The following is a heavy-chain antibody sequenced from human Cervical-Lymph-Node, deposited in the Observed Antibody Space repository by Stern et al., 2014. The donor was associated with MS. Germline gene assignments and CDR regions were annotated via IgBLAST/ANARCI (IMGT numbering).Heavy chain of an antibody. CDR2: ISSSSSYI. CDR3: ARDKKSQIKDGFDL. D-gene: IGHD5-24*01. J-gene: IGHJ3*01. V-gene: IGHV3-21*01. CDR1: GFTFSVYT. Sequence: EVQLVESGGGLVKPGGSLRLSCAASGFTFSVYTINWVRQAPGKGLEWVSSISSSSSYIYYADSVKGRLTISRDNAKNSLYLQMDSLRAEDTAIYYCARDKKSQIKDGFDLWGQGTMVTVSS.